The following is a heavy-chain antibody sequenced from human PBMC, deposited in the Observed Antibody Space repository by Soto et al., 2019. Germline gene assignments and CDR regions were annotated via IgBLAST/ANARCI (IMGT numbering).Heavy chain of an antibody. CDR3: PKVNGGYSGWFDP. CDR1: GFSFNTHA. D-gene: IGHD4-4*01. V-gene: IGHV3-23*01. J-gene: IGHJ5*02. CDR2: ISASGDST. Sequence: GGSLRLSCIVSGFSFNTHAMSWVRQAPGKGLEWVSGISASGDSTYYADPVKGRFTISRDNSKNTLFLQMSTLRGEDTAVYYCPKVNGGYSGWFDPWGQGTLVTVSS.